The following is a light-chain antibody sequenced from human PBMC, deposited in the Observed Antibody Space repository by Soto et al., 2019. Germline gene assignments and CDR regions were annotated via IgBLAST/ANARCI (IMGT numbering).Light chain of an antibody. CDR3: CSYAGSSTVV. V-gene: IGLV2-23*02. J-gene: IGLJ2*01. CDR2: EVS. CDR1: SSDVGSYNL. Sequence: QSALTQPASVSGSPGQSITISCTGTSSDVGSYNLVSWYQQHPGKAPKLMIYEVSKRPSGVSNRFSGSKPGNTASLTISGLQAEDEADYYCCSYAGSSTVVFGGGTKHTVL.